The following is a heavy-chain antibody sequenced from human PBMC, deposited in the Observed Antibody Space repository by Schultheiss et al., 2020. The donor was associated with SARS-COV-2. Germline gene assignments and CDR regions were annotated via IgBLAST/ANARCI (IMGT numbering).Heavy chain of an antibody. CDR1: GFTFSSYW. V-gene: IGHV3-30-3*01. D-gene: IGHD6-13*01. CDR2: ISYDGSNK. CDR3: ARDTVAAAGYYYYGMDV. J-gene: IGHJ6*02. Sequence: GGSLRLSCAASGFTFSSYWMHWVRQAPGKGLEWVAVISYDGSNKYYADSVKGRFTISRDNSKNTLYLQMNSLRAEDTAVYYCARDTVAAAGYYYYGMDVWGQGTTVTVSS.